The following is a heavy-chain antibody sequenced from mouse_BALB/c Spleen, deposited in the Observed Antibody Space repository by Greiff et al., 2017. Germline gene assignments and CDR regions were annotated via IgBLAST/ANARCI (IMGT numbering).Heavy chain of an antibody. J-gene: IGHJ2*01. D-gene: IGHD1-2*01. CDR3: ARGATAKGDYFDY. CDR2: ISYSGST. V-gene: IGHV3-8*02. CDR1: GDSITSGY. Sequence: EVQLQESGPSLVKPSQTLSLTCSVTGDSITSGYWNWIRKFPGNKLEYMGYISYSGSTYYNPSLKSRISITRDTSKNQYYLQLNSVTTEDTATYYCARGATAKGDYFDYWGQGTTLTVSS.